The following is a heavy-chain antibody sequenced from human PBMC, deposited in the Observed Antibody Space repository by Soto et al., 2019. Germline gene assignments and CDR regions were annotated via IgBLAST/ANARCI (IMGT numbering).Heavy chain of an antibody. D-gene: IGHD6-19*01. J-gene: IGHJ3*02. CDR1: GYTFTGYY. V-gene: IGHV1-2*04. CDR3: ASRIAVGDALDI. Sequence: ASVKVSCKASGYTFTGYYMHWVRQAPGQGLEWMGWINPNSGGTNYAQKFQGWVTMTRDTSISTAYVELSRLRSDDTAVYYCASRIAVGDALDIWGQGTMVTVSS. CDR2: INPNSGGT.